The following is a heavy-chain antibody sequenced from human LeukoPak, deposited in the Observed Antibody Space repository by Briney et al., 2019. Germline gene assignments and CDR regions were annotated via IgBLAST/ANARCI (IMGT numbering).Heavy chain of an antibody. CDR1: GYSINNYY. V-gene: IGHV4-59*08. J-gene: IGHJ6*02. CDR2: VSYSGTP. Sequence: SETLSLTCTVSGYSINNYYWSWIRQPPGKRLEWIGYVSYSGTPDYNPSLKSRVTISLDTSRNQFSLQLSSVTAADTAEYYCVRQKWDRLTYYYYGMDVWGQGTTVTVSS. D-gene: IGHD1-26*01. CDR3: VRQKWDRLTYYYYGMDV.